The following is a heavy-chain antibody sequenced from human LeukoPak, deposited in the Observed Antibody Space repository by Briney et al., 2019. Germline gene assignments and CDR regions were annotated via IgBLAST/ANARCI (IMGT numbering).Heavy chain of an antibody. CDR3: ARSSYYYYGMDV. V-gene: IGHV4-59*01. J-gene: IGHJ6*02. Sequence: SETLSLTCTVSGGSINSYYWSWIRQPPGKGLEWIGYIYYSGSTNYNPSLKSRVTISVDTSKNQFSLKLSSVTAADTAVYYCARSSYYYYGMDVWGQGTTVTVSS. CDR2: IYYSGST. CDR1: GGSINSYY.